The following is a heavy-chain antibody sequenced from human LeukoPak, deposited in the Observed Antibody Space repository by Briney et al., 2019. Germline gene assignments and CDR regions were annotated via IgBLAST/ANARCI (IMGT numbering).Heavy chain of an antibody. CDR3: SRGPIQLWMHNGMDV. D-gene: IGHD5-18*01. J-gene: IGHJ6*02. V-gene: IGHV3-49*04. CDR2: IRSNAYRGTT. Sequence: PGRSLRLSCTTSGFTLGDHAMSWVRQAPGKGLEWVGVIRSNAYRGTTEYAASVKGRFTISRDDSKSVVYLQMNGLKSEDTAVYFCSRGPIQLWMHNGMDVWGQGTTVTVSS. CDR1: GFTLGDHA.